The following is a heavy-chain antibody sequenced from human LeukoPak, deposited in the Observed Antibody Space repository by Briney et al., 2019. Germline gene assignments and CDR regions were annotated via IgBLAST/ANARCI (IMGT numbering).Heavy chain of an antibody. CDR1: GFTLSSYA. Sequence: GGSLRLSCAASGFTLSSYAMHWVRQAPGKGLEWVAVIWYDGTKKFYADSVKGQFIISRDNSKNTLYLQMNSLRAEDTAVYYCARLGYSLLPKKGTRKYYYYGMDVWGQGTTVTVSS. CDR3: ARLGYSLLPKKGTRKYYYYGMDV. CDR2: IWYDGTKK. D-gene: IGHD2-15*01. J-gene: IGHJ6*02. V-gene: IGHV3-33*01.